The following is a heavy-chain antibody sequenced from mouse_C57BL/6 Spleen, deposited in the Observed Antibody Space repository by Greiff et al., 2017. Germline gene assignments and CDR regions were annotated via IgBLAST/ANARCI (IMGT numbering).Heavy chain of an antibody. CDR3: AISTGY. V-gene: IGHV1-74*01. CDR2: IHPSDSDT. CDR1: GFNIKDYY. Sequence: QVQLQQSGAELVRPGASVKLSCTASGFNIKDYYMHWVKQRPGQGLEWIGRIHPSDSDTNYNQKFKGKATLTVDKSSSTAYMQLSSLTSEDSAVYYCAISTGYWGQGTTLTVSS. J-gene: IGHJ2*01.